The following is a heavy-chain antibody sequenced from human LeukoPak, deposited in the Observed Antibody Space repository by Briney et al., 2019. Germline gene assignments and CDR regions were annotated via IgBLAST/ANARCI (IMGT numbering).Heavy chain of an antibody. V-gene: IGHV3-11*01. CDR1: GFTFSDYY. CDR2: ISSSGSTI. D-gene: IGHD1-26*01. Sequence: GGSLRLSCAASGFTFSDYYMSWIRQAPGKGLEWVSYISSSGSTIYYADSVKGRFTISRDNSKNTLYLQMNSLRAEDTAVYYCAKDWARASGSPPDDAFDIWGQGTMVTVSS. J-gene: IGHJ3*02. CDR3: AKDWARASGSPPDDAFDI.